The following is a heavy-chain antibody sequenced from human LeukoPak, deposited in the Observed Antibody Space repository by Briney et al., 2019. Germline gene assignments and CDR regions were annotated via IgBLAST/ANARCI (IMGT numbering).Heavy chain of an antibody. CDR3: ARGGYCSSTSCYRVGFDY. CDR2: INPNSGGT. J-gene: IGHJ4*02. D-gene: IGHD2-2*01. CDR1: GHTFTGYY. Sequence: GASVKVSCKASGHTFTGYYMHWVRQAPGQGLEWMGWINPNSGGTNYAQKFQGRVTMTRDTSISTAYMELSRLRSDDTAVYYCARGGYCSSTSCYRVGFDYWGQGTLVTVSS. V-gene: IGHV1-2*02.